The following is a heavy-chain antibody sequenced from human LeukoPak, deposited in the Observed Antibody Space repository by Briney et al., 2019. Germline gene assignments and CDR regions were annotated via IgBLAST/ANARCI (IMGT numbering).Heavy chain of an antibody. V-gene: IGHV1-69*06. Sequence: SVKVSCKASGGTFSSYAISWVRQAPGQGLEWMGGIIPIFGTANYAQKFQGRVTITADKSTSTAYMELSSLRSEDTAVYYCARGRYSSSWYVGFDYWGQGTLVTVSS. CDR1: GGTFSSYA. CDR3: ARGRYSSSWYVGFDY. CDR2: IIPIFGTA. J-gene: IGHJ4*02. D-gene: IGHD6-13*01.